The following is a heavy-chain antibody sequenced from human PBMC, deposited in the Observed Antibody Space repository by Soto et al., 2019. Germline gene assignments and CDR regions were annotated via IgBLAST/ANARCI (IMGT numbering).Heavy chain of an antibody. D-gene: IGHD3-22*01. V-gene: IGHV1-18*04. Sequence: QVQLVQSGAEVKKPGASVKVSCKASGYTFTSYGISWVRQAPGQGLEWMGWISAYNGNTNYAQKLQGRVTMTTDTATGTAYRELRSLRSDDTAVYYCARLLLACANYFDYWGQGTLVTVSS. CDR1: GYTFTSYG. J-gene: IGHJ4*02. CDR2: ISAYNGNT. CDR3: ARLLLACANYFDY.